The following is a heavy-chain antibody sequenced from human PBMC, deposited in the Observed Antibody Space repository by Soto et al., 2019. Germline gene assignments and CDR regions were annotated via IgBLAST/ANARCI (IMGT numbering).Heavy chain of an antibody. V-gene: IGHV3-48*03. CDR2: ISSSGSTI. Sequence: GGSLRLSCAASGFTFSSYEMNWVRQAPGKGLEWVSYISSSGSTIYYADSVKGRFTISRDNAKNSLYLQMNSLRAEDTAVYYCARDPLYYDFWSGYPNWYFDLWGRGTLVTVSS. J-gene: IGHJ2*01. D-gene: IGHD3-3*01. CDR3: ARDPLYYDFWSGYPNWYFDL. CDR1: GFTFSSYE.